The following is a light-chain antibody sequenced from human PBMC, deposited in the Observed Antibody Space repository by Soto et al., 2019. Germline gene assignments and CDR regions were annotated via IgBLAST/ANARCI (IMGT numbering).Light chain of an antibody. CDR3: CSYAGDYTFV. V-gene: IGLV2-11*01. Sequence: QSALIQPRSVSGSPGQSVTISCTGTSSDVGVYKYVSWYRQHPGKAPKLMIYDVITRPSGVPDRFSGSKSGNTASLTISGLQAEDEADYYCCSYAGDYTFVFGTRTKVTVL. CDR1: SSDVGVYKY. J-gene: IGLJ1*01. CDR2: DVI.